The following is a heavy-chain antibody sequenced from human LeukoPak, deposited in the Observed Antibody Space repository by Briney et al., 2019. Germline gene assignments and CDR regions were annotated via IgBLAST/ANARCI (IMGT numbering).Heavy chain of an antibody. Sequence: SQTLSLTCTVSGGSISSGGYYWSWIRQHPGKGLEWIGYIYYSGSTYYNPSLESRVTISVDTSKNQFSLKLSSVTAADTAVYYCARYNGFLEWFAKANYGMDVWGQGTTVTVSS. CDR2: IYYSGST. CDR3: ARYNGFLEWFAKANYGMDV. J-gene: IGHJ6*02. D-gene: IGHD3-3*01. V-gene: IGHV4-31*03. CDR1: GGSISSGGYY.